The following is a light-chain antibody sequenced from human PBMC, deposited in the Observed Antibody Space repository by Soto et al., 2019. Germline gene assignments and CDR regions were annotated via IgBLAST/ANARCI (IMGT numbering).Light chain of an antibody. V-gene: IGKV3D-15*01. J-gene: IGKJ1*01. Sequence: EVVMTQSPATLSVSPGERATLSCRASQSVSSNLAWYQQKPGQAPRLLIYAASTRATGIPARFSGSGSGTEFSLTISSLQSADSALYYCQQYYNWPRTFGQGTKVDI. CDR1: QSVSSN. CDR2: AAS. CDR3: QQYYNWPRT.